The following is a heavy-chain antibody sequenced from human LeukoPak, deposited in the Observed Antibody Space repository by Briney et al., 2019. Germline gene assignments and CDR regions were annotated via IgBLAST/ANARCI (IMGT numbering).Heavy chain of an antibody. D-gene: IGHD2-15*01. CDR3: ARLSGDITPSNDY. J-gene: IGHJ4*02. Sequence: GGSLRLSCAASGFTFSSYWMSWVRQAPGKGLEWVAHIKQDGSEKYYVDSVKGRFTISRDNAKNSLYLQMNSLRAEDTAVYYCARLSGDITPSNDYWGQGTLVTVSS. V-gene: IGHV3-7*01. CDR1: GFTFSSYW. CDR2: IKQDGSEK.